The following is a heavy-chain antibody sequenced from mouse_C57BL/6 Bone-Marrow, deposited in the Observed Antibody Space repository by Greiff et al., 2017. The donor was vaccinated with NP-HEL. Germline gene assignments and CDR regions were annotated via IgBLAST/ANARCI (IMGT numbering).Heavy chain of an antibody. J-gene: IGHJ2*01. V-gene: IGHV14-4*01. CDR1: GFNIKDDY. CDR3: TGNWAFDY. CDR2: IDPENGDT. Sequence: EVQLQPSGAELVRPGASVKLSCTASGFNIKDDYMHWVKQRPEQGLEWIGWIDPENGDTEYASKFQGKATITADPSSNTAYLQLSSLTSEDTAVYYCTGNWAFDYWGQGTTLTVSS. D-gene: IGHD4-1*01.